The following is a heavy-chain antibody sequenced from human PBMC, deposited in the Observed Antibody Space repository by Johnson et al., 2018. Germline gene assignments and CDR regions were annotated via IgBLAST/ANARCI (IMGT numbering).Heavy chain of an antibody. V-gene: IGHV3-30*18. CDR1: GFTFRSYG. CDR2: ISYDGSNK. CDR3: AKVALRYFDWLHAAFDI. J-gene: IGHJ3*02. Sequence: QVQLVESGGGVVQPGRSLRLSCAASGFTFRSYGMHWVRQAPGKGLEWVAVISYDGSNKYYADSVNGRFPISRDNSKNTLYMKMNSLRVEDTAVYYCAKVALRYFDWLHAAFDIWGQGTMVTVSS. D-gene: IGHD3-9*01.